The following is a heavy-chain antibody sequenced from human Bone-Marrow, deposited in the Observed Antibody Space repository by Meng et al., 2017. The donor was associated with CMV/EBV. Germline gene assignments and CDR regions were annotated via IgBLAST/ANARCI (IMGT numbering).Heavy chain of an antibody. CDR1: GFTFSSYE. Sequence: GESLKISCAASGFTFSSYEMNWARQAPGKGLEWVSYISSSGNTIYYADSVKGRFTISRDNSENTLYLQMNSLRAEDTAIYYCAKLGRDIVVAPTTSVDYWGQGTLVTVSS. CDR2: ISSSGNTI. CDR3: AKLGRDIVVAPTTSVDY. D-gene: IGHD2-2*01. V-gene: IGHV3-48*03. J-gene: IGHJ4*02.